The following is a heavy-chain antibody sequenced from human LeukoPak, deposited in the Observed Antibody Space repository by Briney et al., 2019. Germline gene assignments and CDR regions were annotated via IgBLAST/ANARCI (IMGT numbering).Heavy chain of an antibody. D-gene: IGHD3-3*01. V-gene: IGHV4-34*01. CDR2: INHSGST. CDR1: GGSFSGYY. Sequence: PSETLSLTCAAYGGSFSGYYWSWIRQPPGKGLEWIEEINHSGSTNYNPSLKSRVTISVDTSKNQFSLKLSSVTAADTAVYYCASLIWSGYYRPDYFDYWGQGTLVTVSS. CDR3: ASLIWSGYYRPDYFDY. J-gene: IGHJ4*02.